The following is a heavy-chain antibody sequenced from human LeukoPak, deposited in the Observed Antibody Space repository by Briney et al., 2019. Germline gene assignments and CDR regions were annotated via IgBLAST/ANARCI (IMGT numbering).Heavy chain of an antibody. CDR1: RGSISXXXXX. D-gene: IGHD6-19*01. V-gene: IGHV4-39*01. Sequence: PSETLSLTCTXSRGSISXXXXXXXXXRQPPGXXXXXIGSIXYRGSTYYNPSLKSXXTXSVXXPKNQFSLKLSSVTAADTAVYYCVRPYSSGWSGADYWGQGTLVTVSP. CDR2: IXYRGST. J-gene: IGHJ4*02. CDR3: VRPYSSGWSGADY.